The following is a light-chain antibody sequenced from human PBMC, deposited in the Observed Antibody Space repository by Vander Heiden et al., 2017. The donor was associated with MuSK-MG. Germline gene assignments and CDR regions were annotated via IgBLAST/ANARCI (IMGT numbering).Light chain of an antibody. CDR2: GAS. V-gene: IGKV3-20*01. Sequence: EIVLTQSPGTLSLSPGERATLSCRASQSVSSSYLAWYQQKPGQAPRLLMYGASSRATGIPDRFTGSGSGTDFTLTMRRLDPEDFAVYYCLEDGSSRWRFRHGTKVGMK. CDR3: LEDGSSRWR. CDR1: QSVSSSY. J-gene: IGKJ1*01.